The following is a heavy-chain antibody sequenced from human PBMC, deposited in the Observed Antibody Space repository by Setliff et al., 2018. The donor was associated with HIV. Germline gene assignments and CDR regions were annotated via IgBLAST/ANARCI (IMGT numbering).Heavy chain of an antibody. Sequence: PSETLSLTCAVYGRSFSGYYWNWIRQSPGKGLEWIGEINHSGGTNYNPSLKSRVTMSIDTSKNQFSLNVSSVTAADTAVYYCARDRHYSGLGSYGPWGPGTLVTVSS. CDR3: ARDRHYSGLGSYGP. J-gene: IGHJ5*02. CDR2: INHSGGT. V-gene: IGHV4-34*01. CDR1: GRSFSGYY. D-gene: IGHD3-10*01.